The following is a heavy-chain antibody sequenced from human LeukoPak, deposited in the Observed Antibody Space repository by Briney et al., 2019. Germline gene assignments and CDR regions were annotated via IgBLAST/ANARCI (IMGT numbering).Heavy chain of an antibody. CDR2: ISYDGSNK. D-gene: IGHD3-3*01. Sequence: GGSLRLSCAASGFTFSSYAMHWVRQAPGKGLEWVAVISYDGSNKYYADSVKGRFTISRDNSKNTLYLQMNSLRAEDTAVYYCARNPDARIWSGYYTPYFDYWGQGTLVTVSS. CDR1: GFTFSSYA. CDR3: ARNPDARIWSGYYTPYFDY. V-gene: IGHV3-30-3*01. J-gene: IGHJ4*02.